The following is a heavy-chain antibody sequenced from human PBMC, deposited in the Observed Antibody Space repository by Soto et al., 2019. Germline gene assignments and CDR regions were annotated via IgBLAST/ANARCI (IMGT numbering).Heavy chain of an antibody. D-gene: IGHD5-18*01. Sequence: PGESLKISCQASGYTFTNHWIGWVRQMPGKGLEWMGIIFPGDSDAKYSPSFEGQVTISADKSITTAYLQWSSLKASDSAMYYCARSGGYSARNWFDPWGQGTLVTVPQ. CDR3: ARSGGYSARNWFDP. V-gene: IGHV5-51*01. J-gene: IGHJ5*02. CDR2: IFPGDSDA. CDR1: GYTFTNHW.